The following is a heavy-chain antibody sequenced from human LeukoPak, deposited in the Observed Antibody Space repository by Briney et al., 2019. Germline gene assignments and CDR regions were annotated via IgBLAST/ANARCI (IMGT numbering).Heavy chain of an antibody. J-gene: IGHJ4*02. CDR2: IYSGGTT. V-gene: IGHV3-53*01. CDR1: GFTVSSNY. CDR3: ARGLYEFCSGGSCYSYYFDY. Sequence: GGSLRLSCAASGFTVSSNYMSWVRQAPGKGLEWVSIIYSGGTTYYADSVKGRFTISRDNSKNTLYLQMNSLRAEDTAVYFCARGLYEFCSGGSCYSYYFDYWGQGTLVTVSS. D-gene: IGHD2-15*01.